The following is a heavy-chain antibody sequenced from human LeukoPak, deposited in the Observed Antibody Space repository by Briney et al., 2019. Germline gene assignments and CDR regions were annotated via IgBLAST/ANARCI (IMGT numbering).Heavy chain of an antibody. Sequence: SETLSLTCAVYGGSFSGYYWSWIRQPPGKGLEWIGRIYSSGSTNYNPSLQSRVTISVDTSKNQFSLNLNSVTAADTAVYYCARGIYGPYYFDYWGQGTLVTVSS. CDR3: ARGIYGPYYFDY. CDR1: GGSFSGYY. D-gene: IGHD3-16*01. CDR2: IYSSGST. V-gene: IGHV4-59*10. J-gene: IGHJ4*02.